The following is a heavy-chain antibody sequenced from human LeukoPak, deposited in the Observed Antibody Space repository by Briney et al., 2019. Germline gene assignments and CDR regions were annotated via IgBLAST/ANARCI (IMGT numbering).Heavy chain of an antibody. J-gene: IGHJ4*02. Sequence: GGSLRLSCAASGFTFSSYGMNWVRQAPGKGLEWVSCISTSGSTVYYADSVKGRFTVSRDNARNSLYLQMNSLRAEDTALYYCARDGPAYSFDYWGQGTLVTVSS. D-gene: IGHD5-18*01. CDR1: GFTFSSYG. V-gene: IGHV3-48*04. CDR3: ARDGPAYSFDY. CDR2: ISTSGSTV.